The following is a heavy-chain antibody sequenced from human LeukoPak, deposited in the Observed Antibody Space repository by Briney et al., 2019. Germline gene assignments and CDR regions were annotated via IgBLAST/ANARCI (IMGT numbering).Heavy chain of an antibody. CDR1: GFTFSSYA. V-gene: IGHV3-23*01. CDR3: AKDAPSMTTIFGVSSYYYYGMDV. J-gene: IGHJ6*02. D-gene: IGHD3-3*01. CDR2: ISGSGGST. Sequence: PGGSLRLSCAASGFTFSSYAMSWVRQAPGKGLEWVSAISGSGGSTYYADSVKGRFTISRDNSKNTLYLQMNSLRAEDTAVYYCAKDAPSMTTIFGVSSYYYYGMDVWGQGTTVTVSS.